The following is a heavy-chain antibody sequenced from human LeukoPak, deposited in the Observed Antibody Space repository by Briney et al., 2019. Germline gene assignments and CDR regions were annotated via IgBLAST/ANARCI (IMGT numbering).Heavy chain of an antibody. CDR3: AKVLSASGSYVDDY. CDR1: GYTFTAYS. Sequence: ASVKVSCKASGYTFTAYSLHWVRQAPGQGLEWLGWINPNSGGTDYEQKFQGRVTLTRDTSISTAYMELSRLRSDDTAMYYCAKVLSASGSYVDDYWGQGTLVTVSS. CDR2: INPNSGGT. V-gene: IGHV1-2*02. J-gene: IGHJ4*02. D-gene: IGHD3-10*01.